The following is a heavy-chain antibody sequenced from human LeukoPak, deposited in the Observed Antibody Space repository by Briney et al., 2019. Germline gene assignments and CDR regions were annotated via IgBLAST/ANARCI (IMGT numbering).Heavy chain of an antibody. CDR2: IYYTGT. V-gene: IGHV4-59*01. CDR1: GGSISSYY. D-gene: IGHD5-18*01. Sequence: SETLSLTCTVSGGSISSYYWSWIRQSPGKGLEWIGYIYYTGTSYNPSLKSRVTISADTSKNQFSLKLSSVTAADTAVYYCARVDSTYGYAGGNYFAYWGQGTLVTVSS. CDR3: ARVDSTYGYAGGNYFAY. J-gene: IGHJ4*02.